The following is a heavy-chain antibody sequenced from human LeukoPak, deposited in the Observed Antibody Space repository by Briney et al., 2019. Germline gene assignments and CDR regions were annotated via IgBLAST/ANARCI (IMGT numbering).Heavy chain of an antibody. Sequence: GGSLGLSCAASGFTFSSYWMSWVRQAPGKGLEWVANINHDGNEKYYVDSVTGRFTISRDNAKNSLYLQMNSLRVEDTAVYYCARAGAIGSVDYWGQGTLVPVSS. V-gene: IGHV3-7*01. CDR2: INHDGNEK. D-gene: IGHD2-15*01. CDR1: GFTFSSYW. CDR3: ARAGAIGSVDY. J-gene: IGHJ4*02.